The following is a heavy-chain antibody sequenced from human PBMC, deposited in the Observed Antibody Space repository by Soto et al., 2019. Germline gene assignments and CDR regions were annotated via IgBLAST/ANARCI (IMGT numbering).Heavy chain of an antibody. V-gene: IGHV6-1*01. Sequence: PSPTLSLTCAISGDSVSSNSAAWNWIRQSPSRGLEWLGRTYYRSKWYNDYAVSVKSRITINPDTSKNQFSLQLNSVTPEDTAVYYCARGVVVAATGYSYHGMDGCRQRTTVTVSS. J-gene: IGHJ6*02. CDR2: TYYRSKWYN. CDR3: ARGVVVAATGYSYHGMDG. D-gene: IGHD2-15*01. CDR1: GDSVSSNSAA.